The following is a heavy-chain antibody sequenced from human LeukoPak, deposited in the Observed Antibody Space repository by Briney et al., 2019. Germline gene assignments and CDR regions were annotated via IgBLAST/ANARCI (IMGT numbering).Heavy chain of an antibody. Sequence: GRSLRLSCAASGFTFSSYWMHWVRQAPGKGLVWVSRINSDGSSTSYADSVKGRFTISRDNAKNTLYLQMNSLRAEDTAVYYCARLGSRGGVAALDYWGQGTLVTVSS. CDR1: GFTFSSYW. D-gene: IGHD6-25*01. V-gene: IGHV3-74*01. J-gene: IGHJ4*02. CDR2: INSDGSST. CDR3: ARLGSRGGVAALDY.